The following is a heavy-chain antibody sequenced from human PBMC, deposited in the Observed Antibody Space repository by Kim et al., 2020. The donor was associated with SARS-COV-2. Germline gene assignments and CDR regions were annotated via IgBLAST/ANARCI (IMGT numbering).Heavy chain of an antibody. D-gene: IGHD3-10*01. CDR1: GGSFSDYY. V-gene: IGHV4-59*12. CDR2: IYHIGTT. Sequence: SETLSLTCTVYGGSFSDYYWSWIRQPPGKGLEWIGYIYHIGTTNYNPSLKSRVTISLDTAKNQFSLKLSSVTAADTAVYFCARPLYHASGSFFVWLDPW. J-gene: IGHJ5*02. CDR3: ARPLYHASGSFFVWLDP.